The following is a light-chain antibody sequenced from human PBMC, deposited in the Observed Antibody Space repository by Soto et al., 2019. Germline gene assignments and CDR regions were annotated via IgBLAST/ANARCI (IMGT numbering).Light chain of an antibody. J-gene: IGKJ1*01. CDR2: GAS. CDR3: QQYGSSPWT. Sequence: EIVMTHSPATLSVSPGGRATLSFRASQSISDTLAWYQQKPGQAPRLLIYGASTRATGVPARFSGSGSGTDFTLTISRLEPEDFAVYYCQQYGSSPWTFGQGTKVDIK. V-gene: IGKV3-15*01. CDR1: QSISDT.